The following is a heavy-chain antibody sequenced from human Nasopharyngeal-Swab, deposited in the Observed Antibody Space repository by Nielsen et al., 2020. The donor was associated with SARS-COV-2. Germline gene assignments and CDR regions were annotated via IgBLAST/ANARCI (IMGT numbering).Heavy chain of an antibody. D-gene: IGHD2-15*01. V-gene: IGHV1-8*01. CDR1: GYTFTSYD. CDR3: ARDVAWWGSDYYYGMDV. Sequence: SVKVSCKASGYTFTSYDINWVRQATGQGLEWMGWMNPNSGNTGYAQKFQGRVTMTRNTSISTAYMELSSLRSEDTAVYYCARDVAWWGSDYYYGMDVWGQGTTVTVSS. CDR2: MNPNSGNT. J-gene: IGHJ6*02.